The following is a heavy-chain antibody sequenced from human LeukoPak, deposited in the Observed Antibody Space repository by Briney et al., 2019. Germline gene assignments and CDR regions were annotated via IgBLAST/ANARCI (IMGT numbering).Heavy chain of an antibody. CDR1: GGSFSGYY. Sequence: SETLSLTCAVYGGSFSGYYWSWIRQPPGKGLERIGEINHSGSTNYNPSLKSRVTISVDTSKNQFSLKLSSVTAADTAMYYCARVKRKYQVLKPLHETPSHYFDYWGQGTLVTVSS. CDR3: ARVKRKYQVLKPLHETPSHYFDY. V-gene: IGHV4-34*01. D-gene: IGHD2-2*01. J-gene: IGHJ4*02. CDR2: INHSGST.